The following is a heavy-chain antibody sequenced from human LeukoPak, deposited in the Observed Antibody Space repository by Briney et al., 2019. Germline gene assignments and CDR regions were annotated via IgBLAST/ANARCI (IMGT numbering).Heavy chain of an antibody. D-gene: IGHD3-3*01. Sequence: ASVKGSCKASGYTFTGYYMHGVRQAPVQGLEWMGWINPNSGGTNYAQKFQGRVTMNRDTSISTAYMELSRLRSDDTAVYYCARSGYYGAFDIWGQGTMVTVSS. J-gene: IGHJ3*02. CDR2: INPNSGGT. V-gene: IGHV1-2*02. CDR3: ARSGYYGAFDI. CDR1: GYTFTGYY.